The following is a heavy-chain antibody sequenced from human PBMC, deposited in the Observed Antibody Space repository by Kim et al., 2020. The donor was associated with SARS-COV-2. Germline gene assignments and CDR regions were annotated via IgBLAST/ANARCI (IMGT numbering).Heavy chain of an antibody. Sequence: SQTLSLTCTVSGGSISSGGYYWSWIRQHPGKGLEWIGYIYYSGSTYYNPSLKSRVTISVDTSKYQFSLKLSSVTAADTAVYYCARVLRSRRITIFGVVSYFDYWGQGTLVTVSS. D-gene: IGHD3-3*01. CDR1: GGSISSGGYY. V-gene: IGHV4-31*03. CDR2: IYYSGST. J-gene: IGHJ4*02. CDR3: ARVLRSRRITIFGVVSYFDY.